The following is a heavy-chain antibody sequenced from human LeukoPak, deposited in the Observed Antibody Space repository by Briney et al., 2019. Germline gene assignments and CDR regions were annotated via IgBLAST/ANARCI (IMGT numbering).Heavy chain of an antibody. V-gene: IGHV3-74*01. CDR2: VNSDGSGT. Sequence: QAGGSLRLSCAASGITFSSYWMHWVRQAPGKGLVWVSRVNSDGSGTTYADSVKGRFTISRDNAKNTLYLQMNSLRAEDTAVYYCARVRYYYDSSGSSRSYYFDYWGQGTLVTVSS. CDR3: ARVRYYYDSSGSSRSYYFDY. J-gene: IGHJ4*02. CDR1: GITFSSYW. D-gene: IGHD3-22*01.